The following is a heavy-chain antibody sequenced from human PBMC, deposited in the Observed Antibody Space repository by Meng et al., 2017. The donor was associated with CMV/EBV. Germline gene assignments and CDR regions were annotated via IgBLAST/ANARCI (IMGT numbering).Heavy chain of an antibody. CDR2: IYYSGST. J-gene: IGHJ5*02. Sequence: QRQLQESGPGLVKPSGALSLPGTGAGGSISRSSYYWGWIGQPPGRGLEWIGGIYYSGSTYYNPSLKSRVTISVDTSKNQFSLKLSSVTAADTAVYYCAAPAAAGPGWFDPWGQGTLVTVSS. V-gene: IGHV4-39*07. CDR1: GGSISRSSYY. D-gene: IGHD6-13*01. CDR3: AAPAAAGPGWFDP.